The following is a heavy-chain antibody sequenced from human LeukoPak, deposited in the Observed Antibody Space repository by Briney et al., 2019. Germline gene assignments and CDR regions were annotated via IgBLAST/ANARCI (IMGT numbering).Heavy chain of an antibody. D-gene: IGHD4-17*01. CDR1: GFTFSSYW. Sequence: GGSLRLSCAASGFTFSSYWMSWVRQAPGKGLEWVDNIKQDGSEKYYVDSVKGRFTISRDNAENSLYLQMNSLRAEDTAVYYCARGLDYGDYLPVEGAFDIWGQGTMVTVSS. CDR2: IKQDGSEK. V-gene: IGHV3-7*03. CDR3: ARGLDYGDYLPVEGAFDI. J-gene: IGHJ3*02.